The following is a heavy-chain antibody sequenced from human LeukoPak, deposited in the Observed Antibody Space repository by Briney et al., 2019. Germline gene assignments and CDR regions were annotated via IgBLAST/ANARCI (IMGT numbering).Heavy chain of an antibody. CDR3: ARDKVRGIVWGAADDALDV. Sequence: GGSLRLSCAASGFTFSSYWMHWVRQAPGEGLVWVSRINSDGSNTNYADSVKGRFTVSRDSSKNIVYLQMDDLRAEDTAVYYCARDKVRGIVWGAADDALDVWGQGTMVTVSS. V-gene: IGHV3-74*01. CDR2: INSDGSNT. D-gene: IGHD3-10*01. J-gene: IGHJ3*01. CDR1: GFTFSSYW.